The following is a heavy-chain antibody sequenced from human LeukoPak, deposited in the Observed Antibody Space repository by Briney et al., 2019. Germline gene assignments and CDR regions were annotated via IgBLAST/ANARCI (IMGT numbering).Heavy chain of an antibody. J-gene: IGHJ4*02. CDR3: AKLATSDTGETY. V-gene: IGHV1-46*01. CDR1: GYTFTINH. Sequence: ASVKISCKASGYTFTINHIHWVRQAPGQGLEWMGVINPSGDSTTYAQNFQGRVTMTRDTSTSTVYMELRSLRSEDTAIYYCAKLATSDTGETYWGQGTLVTVSS. CDR2: INPSGDST. D-gene: IGHD3-16*01.